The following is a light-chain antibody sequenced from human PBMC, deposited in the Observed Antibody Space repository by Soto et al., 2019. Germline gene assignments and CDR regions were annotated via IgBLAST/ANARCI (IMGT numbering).Light chain of an antibody. CDR1: QRVSGSY. V-gene: IGKV3-20*01. CDR3: HQYGSSPWT. J-gene: IGKJ1*01. Sequence: EIVLTQSPGALSLSPGEGATLSCRASQRVSGSYLAWYQQKLGQTPRLLIYRASSRAAGIPDRFSGSGSGTDFTLTISTLEPEDFAVYYCHQYGSSPWTFGPGTKVEIK. CDR2: RAS.